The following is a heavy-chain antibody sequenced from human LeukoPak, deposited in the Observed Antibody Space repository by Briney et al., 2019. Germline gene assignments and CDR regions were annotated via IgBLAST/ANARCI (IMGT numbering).Heavy chain of an antibody. CDR1: GGSISGYY. D-gene: IGHD5-12*01. J-gene: IGHJ4*02. CDR3: AREHPVAIAADY. Sequence: SETLSLTRTVSGGSISGYYWSWVRQPAGRALESIGRIYTSGSTNYNPSLESRVTMSVDTSKNQFSLKLSSVTAADTAVYYCAREHPVAIAADYWGQGTLVTVSS. CDR2: IYTSGST. V-gene: IGHV4-4*07.